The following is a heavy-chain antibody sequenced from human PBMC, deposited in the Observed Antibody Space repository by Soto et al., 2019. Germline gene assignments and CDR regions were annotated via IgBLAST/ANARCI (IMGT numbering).Heavy chain of an antibody. CDR1: GGSISSYY. V-gene: IGHV4-59*08. Sequence: SETLSLTCTVSGGSISSYYWSWIRQPPGKGLEWIGYIYYSGSTNYNPSLKSRVTISVDTSKNQFSLKLSSVTAADTAVYYCARLWGSSRRYCSSTSCYMSYYYYMDVWGKGTTVTVSS. D-gene: IGHD2-2*02. CDR3: ARLWGSSRRYCSSTSCYMSYYYYMDV. J-gene: IGHJ6*03. CDR2: IYYSGST.